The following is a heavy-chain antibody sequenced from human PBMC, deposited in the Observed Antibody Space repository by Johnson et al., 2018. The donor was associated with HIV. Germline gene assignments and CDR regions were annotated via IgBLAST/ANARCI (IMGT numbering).Heavy chain of an antibody. CDR1: GFTFSSYA. V-gene: IGHV3-33*08. Sequence: QVQLVESGGGVVQPGRSLRLSCAASGFTFSSYAMHWVRQAPGKGLEWVAVIRYDGSNRYYADSVKGRFTISRDNSKNSLYLQMSSLRAEDTAVYYCARDQWMAGDAFDIWGRGTMVTVSS. CDR3: ARDQWMAGDAFDI. J-gene: IGHJ3*02. D-gene: IGHD5-24*01. CDR2: IRYDGSNR.